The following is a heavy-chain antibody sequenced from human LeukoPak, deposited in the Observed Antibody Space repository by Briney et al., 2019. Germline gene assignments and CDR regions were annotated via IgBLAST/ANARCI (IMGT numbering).Heavy chain of an antibody. CDR2: ISGSGGST. J-gene: IGHJ4*02. CDR3: AKDQWGIVGAMGTFDY. Sequence: PGGSLRLSCAASGFTFSSYAMSWVRQAPGKGLEWVSAISGSGGSTYYADSVKGRFTISRDNSKNTLYLQMNSLRAEDTAVYYCAKDQWGIVGAMGTFDYWGQGTLVTVSS. V-gene: IGHV3-23*01. D-gene: IGHD1-26*01. CDR1: GFTFSSYA.